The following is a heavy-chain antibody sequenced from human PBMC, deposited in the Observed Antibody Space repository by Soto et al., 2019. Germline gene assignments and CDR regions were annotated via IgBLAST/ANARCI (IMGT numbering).Heavy chain of an antibody. Sequence: PSETLSLTCTVSGGSISSYYWSWIRQPPGKGLEWIGYIYYSGSTNYNPSLKSRVTISVDTSKNQFSLKLSSVTAADTAVYYCARDLSLTGYPTNWFDPWGQGTLVTVSS. CDR3: ARDLSLTGYPTNWFDP. CDR1: GGSISSYY. V-gene: IGHV4-59*01. J-gene: IGHJ5*02. CDR2: IYYSGST. D-gene: IGHD3-9*01.